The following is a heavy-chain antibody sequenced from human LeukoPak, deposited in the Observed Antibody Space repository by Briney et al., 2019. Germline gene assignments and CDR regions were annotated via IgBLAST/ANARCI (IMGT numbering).Heavy chain of an antibody. CDR2: ISSSCSTI. J-gene: IGHJ6*04. D-gene: IGHD1-26*01. Sequence: GGSLRLSCAASGFTVSSYEMNWVRQAPGKGLECVSYISSSCSTIYYADFVKGRFTISRDNAKNSLYLQMNSLQAQDTAVYYCARDGAHPKLLTYYYYGMDVWGKGTTVTVSS. CDR3: ARDGAHPKLLTYYYYGMDV. V-gene: IGHV3-48*03. CDR1: GFTVSSYE.